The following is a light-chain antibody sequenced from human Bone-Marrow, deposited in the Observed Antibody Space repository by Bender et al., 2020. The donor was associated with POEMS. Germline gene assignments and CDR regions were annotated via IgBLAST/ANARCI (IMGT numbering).Light chain of an antibody. Sequence: HDLTQPPSVSVSPGQTARITCSGDALPIQYAYWYQGKPGRAPVVVIYKDSERPSGIPDRFSGSRSGTVATLTISGLQTEDEADYYCSSYTRSATLVFGTGTKVTVL. V-gene: IGLV3-25*03. J-gene: IGLJ1*01. CDR1: ALPIQY. CDR3: SSYTRSATLV. CDR2: KDS.